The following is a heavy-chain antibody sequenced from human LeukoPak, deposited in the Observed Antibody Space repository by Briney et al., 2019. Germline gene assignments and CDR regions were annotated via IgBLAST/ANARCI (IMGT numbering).Heavy chain of an antibody. V-gene: IGHV4-4*02. D-gene: IGHD6-19*01. Sequence: SETLSLTCAVSGGSISSSNWWSWVRQPPGKGLEWIGEIYHSGSTNYNPSLKSRVTISVDKIKNQFSLKLNSVTAADTAVYYCARDLNSDGWYAYWGQGTLVTVSS. CDR1: GGSISSSNW. CDR3: ARDLNSDGWYAY. J-gene: IGHJ4*02. CDR2: IYHSGST.